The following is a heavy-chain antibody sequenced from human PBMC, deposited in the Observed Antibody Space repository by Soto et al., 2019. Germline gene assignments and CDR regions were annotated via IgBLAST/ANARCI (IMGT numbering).Heavy chain of an antibody. J-gene: IGHJ3*02. CDR2: IYYSGST. Sequence: SETLSLTCTVSGGSISSGGYYWSWIRQHPGKGLEWIGYIYYSGSTYYNPSLKSRVTISVDTSKNHFSLKLSSVTAADTAVYYCARDPSGLELTFDIWGQGSMVTVSS. CDR1: GGSISSGGYY. V-gene: IGHV4-31*03. CDR3: ARDPSGLELTFDI. D-gene: IGHD1-7*01.